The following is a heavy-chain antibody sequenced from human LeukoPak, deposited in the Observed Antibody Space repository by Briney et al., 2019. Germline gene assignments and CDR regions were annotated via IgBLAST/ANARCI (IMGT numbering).Heavy chain of an antibody. J-gene: IGHJ5*02. CDR2: ISGSGGST. CDR1: GFTFSSYA. CDR3: AKDPYNVAVANTNGWFDP. V-gene: IGHV3-23*01. D-gene: IGHD2-15*01. Sequence: PGGSLRLSCAASGFTFSSYAMSWVRQAPGKGLEWVSSISGSGGSTYYAQSVKGRFSISRDNSKNTLNLQMDSLRADDTALYVCAKDPYNVAVANTNGWFDPWGQGTLVTVSS.